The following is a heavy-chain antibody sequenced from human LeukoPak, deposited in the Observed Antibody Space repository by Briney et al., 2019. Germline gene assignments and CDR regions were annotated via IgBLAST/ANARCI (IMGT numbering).Heavy chain of an antibody. Sequence: SGTLSLTCAVSGGSISSSNWWSWVRQPPGKGLEWIGEIYHSGSTNYNPSLKSRVTISVDKSKNQFSLKLSSVTAADTAVYYCARSMEQLVSYYFDYWGQGTLVTVSS. CDR1: GGSISSSNW. J-gene: IGHJ4*02. CDR3: ARSMEQLVSYYFDY. D-gene: IGHD6-13*01. V-gene: IGHV4-4*02. CDR2: IYHSGST.